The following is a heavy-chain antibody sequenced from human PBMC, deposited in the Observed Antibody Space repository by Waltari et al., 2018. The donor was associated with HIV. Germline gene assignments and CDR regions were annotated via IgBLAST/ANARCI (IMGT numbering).Heavy chain of an antibody. Sequence: QLQLQESGPGQVKPSETLSLTCAVSGGSIGSTSFYWGWIRQPTGKRMEGIGPVYYSGTTYYNPSLSGRVTISLDTSKNHIYLKVASVTAEDTALYYCARHHSGYSTGWYRDAEHFQYWGRGSLVTVSS. J-gene: IGHJ1*01. D-gene: IGHD6-19*01. CDR1: GGSIGSTSFY. V-gene: IGHV4-39*02. CDR3: ARHHSGYSTGWYRDAEHFQY. CDR2: VYYSGTT.